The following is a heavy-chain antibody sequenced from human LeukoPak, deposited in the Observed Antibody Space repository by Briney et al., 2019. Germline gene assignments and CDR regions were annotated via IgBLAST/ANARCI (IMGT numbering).Heavy chain of an antibody. V-gene: IGHV3-23*01. CDR1: GFTFSSYD. Sequence: GGSLRLSCAASGFTFSSYDMSWVRQAPGKGLEWVSAISGSGGSTYYADSVKGRFTISRDNSKNTLYLQMNSLRAEDTAVYYCAKARNVLRYFDWLPNYWGQGTLVTVSS. J-gene: IGHJ4*02. CDR3: AKARNVLRYFDWLPNY. D-gene: IGHD3-9*01. CDR2: ISGSGGST.